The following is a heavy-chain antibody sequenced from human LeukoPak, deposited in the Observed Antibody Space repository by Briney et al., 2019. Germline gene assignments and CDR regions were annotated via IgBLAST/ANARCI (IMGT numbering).Heavy chain of an antibody. CDR1: GGTFSSYA. CDR2: IIPIFGTA. V-gene: IGHV1-69*05. CDR3: ARDLDGDYLNADY. J-gene: IGHJ4*02. D-gene: IGHD4-17*01. Sequence: SVKVSCKASGGTFSSYAISWVRQAPGQGLEWMGRIIPIFGTANYAQKFQGRVTITTDESTSTAYMELSSLRSEDTAVYYCARDLDGDYLNADYWGQGTLVTVSS.